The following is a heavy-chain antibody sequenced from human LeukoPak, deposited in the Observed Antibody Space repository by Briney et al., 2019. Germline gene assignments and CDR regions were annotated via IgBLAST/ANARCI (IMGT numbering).Heavy chain of an antibody. J-gene: IGHJ3*02. CDR1: GVTFSSYG. CDR2: IRYDGSNI. CDR3: AHYCGRDCYLNDAFDI. Sequence: GALRLSFSASGVTFSSYGIHLVRQAPGKGLEGVAFIRYDGSNIYYADSVKGRFTISRDNSKNILYLQMNSQRAEHAAVYFCAHYCGRDCYLNDAFDIWGQGTMVTVSS. D-gene: IGHD2-21*02. V-gene: IGHV3-30*02.